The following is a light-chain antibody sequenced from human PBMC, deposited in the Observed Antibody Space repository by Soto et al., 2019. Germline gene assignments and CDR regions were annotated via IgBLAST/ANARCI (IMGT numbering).Light chain of an antibody. J-gene: IGKJ2*01. CDR1: QSLRHHNGYNY. V-gene: IGKV2-28*01. CDR3: IQTLLAPYS. CDR2: LGS. Sequence: DIVMTQSPLSLPVTPGEPASISCRSSQSLRHHNGYNYLDWYLQKPGQSPQVLIYLGSNRASGGPAWVSASGSGTVFTLKISSVDADDVLVYYCIQTLLAPYSFGPGTKLVVK.